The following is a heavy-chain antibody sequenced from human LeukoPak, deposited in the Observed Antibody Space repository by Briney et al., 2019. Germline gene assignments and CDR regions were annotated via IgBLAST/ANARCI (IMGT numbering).Heavy chain of an antibody. CDR3: ARLIRVSQKYHFDY. Sequence: AGTLCLTCTLSGDSISSSSNYWGCIRQPPRQGLEWIGSVYYTGITYYNPSLRSRVTISVDTSQNQFSLKLTSVTAADTAVYYCARLIRVSQKYHFDYWGQGTLVTVSS. CDR1: GDSISSSSNY. CDR2: VYYTGIT. D-gene: IGHD2-2*01. J-gene: IGHJ4*02. V-gene: IGHV4-39*01.